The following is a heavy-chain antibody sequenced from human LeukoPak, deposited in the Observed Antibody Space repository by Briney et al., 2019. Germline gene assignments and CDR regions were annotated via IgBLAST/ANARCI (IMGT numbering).Heavy chain of an antibody. J-gene: IGHJ4*02. CDR2: INHSGST. CDR3: ARGGFDSSSWYDY. D-gene: IGHD6-13*01. CDR1: GGSFSGYY. Sequence: PSETLSLTCAVYGGSFSGYYWSWIRQPPGKGLEWIGEINHSGSTNYNPSLKSRVTISVDTSKNQFSLKLSSVTAADTAVYYRARGGFDSSSWYDYWGQGTLVTVSS. V-gene: IGHV4-34*01.